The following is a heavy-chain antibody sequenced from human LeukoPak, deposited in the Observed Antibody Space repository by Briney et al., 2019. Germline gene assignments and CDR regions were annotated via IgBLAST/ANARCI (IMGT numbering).Heavy chain of an antibody. D-gene: IGHD3-9*01. Sequence: ASVKVSCKASGYTFSSYAMHWVRQAPGQRLEWMGWINVGNGNTKYSQEFQGRVTITRDTSANTAYMELSSLRSEDTAVYYCARGLVLRYFDWLFPMDVWGKGTTVTISS. V-gene: IGHV1-3*03. CDR1: GYTFSSYA. CDR3: ARGLVLRYFDWLFPMDV. J-gene: IGHJ6*03. CDR2: INVGNGNT.